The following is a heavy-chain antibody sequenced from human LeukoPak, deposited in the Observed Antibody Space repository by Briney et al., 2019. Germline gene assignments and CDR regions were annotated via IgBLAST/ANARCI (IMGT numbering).Heavy chain of an antibody. CDR1: GFTFSSYA. J-gene: IGHJ4*02. CDR3: AREGLGSAAFDY. D-gene: IGHD1-26*01. V-gene: IGHV3-30*04. Sequence: GGSLRLSCAASGFTFSSYAMHWVRQAPGKGLEWVAVISYDGSNKYYADSVKGRFTISRGNSKNTLYLQMNSLRAEDTAVYYCAREGLGSAAFDYWGQGTLVTVSS. CDR2: ISYDGSNK.